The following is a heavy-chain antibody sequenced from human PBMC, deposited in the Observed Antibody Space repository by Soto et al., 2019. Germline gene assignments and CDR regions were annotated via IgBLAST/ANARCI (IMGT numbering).Heavy chain of an antibody. J-gene: IGHJ5*02. CDR1: GYTXTSYG. V-gene: IGHV1-18*04. Sequence: GXSXKISFKASGYTXTSYGIRLVRQAPGQGLEWMGWIIAYNGNTNYAQKLQVRVTMTTDTSTSTAYMELRSMRSDDTAVYYCAIIPAMVTILGWFDPWGQGTLGTVPS. CDR3: AIIPAMVTILGWFDP. D-gene: IGHD5-18*01. CDR2: IIAYNGNT.